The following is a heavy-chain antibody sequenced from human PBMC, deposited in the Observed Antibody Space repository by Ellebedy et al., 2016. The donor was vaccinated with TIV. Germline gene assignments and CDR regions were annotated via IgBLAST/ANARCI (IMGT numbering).Heavy chain of an antibody. CDR2: INPSGGST. Sequence: ASVKVSXXASGGTFSSYAISWVRQAPGQGLEWMGIINPSGGSTSYAQKLQGRVTMTTDTSTSTAYMELRSLRSDDTAVYYCARDLGNRLYYFDYWGQGTLVTVSS. V-gene: IGHV1-46*01. J-gene: IGHJ4*02. CDR3: ARDLGNRLYYFDY. CDR1: GGTFSSYA.